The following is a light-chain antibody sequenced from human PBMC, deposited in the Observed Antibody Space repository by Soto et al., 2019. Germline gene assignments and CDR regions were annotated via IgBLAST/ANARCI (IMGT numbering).Light chain of an antibody. J-gene: IGKJ1*01. Sequence: IQMTQSPSTLSASVGDRVTITCLSSQSIDRLLAWYQQKSGKGPKFVIYDASSLESGVPSRFSGSGSGTEFTLTISTLQPDDFATYYCQQYNSYPCTFGQGTKV. V-gene: IGKV1-5*01. CDR2: DAS. CDR1: QSIDRL. CDR3: QQYNSYPCT.